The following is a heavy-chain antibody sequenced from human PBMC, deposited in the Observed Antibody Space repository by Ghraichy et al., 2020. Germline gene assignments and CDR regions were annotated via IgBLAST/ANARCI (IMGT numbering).Heavy chain of an antibody. V-gene: IGHV3-23*01. CDR3: ASAVLSGQNFDD. CDR1: GFTFDDYA. J-gene: IGHJ4*02. CDR2: ISGDGAAT. D-gene: IGHD1-1*01. Sequence: GGSLRLSCTASGFTFDDYALSWVRQAPGKGLEWVAAISGDGAATYSADSVKGRFAISRDSSKSILFLQLNNMRADDTAEYFCASAVLSGQNFDDWGQGTLVTVAS.